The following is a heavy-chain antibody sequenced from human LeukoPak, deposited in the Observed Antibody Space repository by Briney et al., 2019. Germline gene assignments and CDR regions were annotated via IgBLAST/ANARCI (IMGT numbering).Heavy chain of an antibody. D-gene: IGHD2-15*01. V-gene: IGHV3-21*04. Sequence: GGSLRLSCAASGFTFSSYSMNWVRQAPGKGLEWVSAISTSSIYIYSADSVKGRFTISRDNAKNSLFLQMNSLRAEDTAVYYCARVLRYCSGGNCYSGGLGYMDVWGKGTTVTIS. CDR1: GFTFSSYS. J-gene: IGHJ6*03. CDR3: ARVLRYCSGGNCYSGGLGYMDV. CDR2: ISTSSIYI.